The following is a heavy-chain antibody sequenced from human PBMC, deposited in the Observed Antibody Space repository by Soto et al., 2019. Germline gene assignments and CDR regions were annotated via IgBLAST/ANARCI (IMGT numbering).Heavy chain of an antibody. CDR1: GYIFTGYH. V-gene: IGHV1-2*02. CDR2: INPNSGGT. Sequence: ASVKVSCKASGYIFTGYHMHWVRQAPGQGLEWMGWINPNSGGTKYAQKFKGRVTMTRDTYISKPYMALRSLRSDDTEAYYRPSEELPIHYSAMDVRPQGTKVTV. J-gene: IGHJ6*02. CDR3: PSEELPIHYSAMDV. D-gene: IGHD1-7*01.